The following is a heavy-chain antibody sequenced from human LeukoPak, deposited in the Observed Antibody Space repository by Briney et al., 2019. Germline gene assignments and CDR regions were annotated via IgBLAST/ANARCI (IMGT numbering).Heavy chain of an antibody. Sequence: GGSLRLSCAASGFTFDDYAMHWVRHAPGKGLEWVSSISWHNGNIAYADSVKGRFTISRDNAKNSLYLQMNSLRAEDTALYYCAAGRDSQLFGMDVWGQGTTVSVSS. D-gene: IGHD1-1*01. V-gene: IGHV3-9*01. CDR1: GFTFDDYA. J-gene: IGHJ6*02. CDR2: ISWHNGNI. CDR3: AAGRDSQLFGMDV.